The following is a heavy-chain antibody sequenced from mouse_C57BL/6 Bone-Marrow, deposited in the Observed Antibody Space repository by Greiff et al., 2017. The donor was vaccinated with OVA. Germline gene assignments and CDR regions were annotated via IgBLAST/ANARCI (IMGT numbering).Heavy chain of an antibody. Sequence: QVQLQQSGAELVRPGTSVKVSCKASGYAFTNYLIEWVKQRPGQGLECIGVINPGSGGTNYNEKFKGKATLTADKSSSTAYMQLSSLTSEDSAVYFCARDYYGSSFDYWGQGTTLTVSS. D-gene: IGHD1-1*01. CDR1: GYAFTNYL. V-gene: IGHV1-54*01. CDR3: ARDYYGSSFDY. J-gene: IGHJ2*01. CDR2: INPGSGGT.